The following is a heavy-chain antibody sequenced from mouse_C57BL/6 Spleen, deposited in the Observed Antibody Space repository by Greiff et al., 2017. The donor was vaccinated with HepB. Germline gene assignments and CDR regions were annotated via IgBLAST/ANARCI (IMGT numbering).Heavy chain of an antibody. CDR3: ARYEGVRHYAMDY. D-gene: IGHD2-3*01. Sequence: QVQLQQPGAELVMPGASVKLSCKASGYTFTSYWMHWVKQRPGQGLEWIGEIDPSDSYTNYNQKFKGKSTLTVDKSSSTAYMQLSSLTSEDSAVYYCARYEGVRHYAMDYWGQGTSVTVSS. CDR1: GYTFTSYW. J-gene: IGHJ4*01. CDR2: IDPSDSYT. V-gene: IGHV1-69*01.